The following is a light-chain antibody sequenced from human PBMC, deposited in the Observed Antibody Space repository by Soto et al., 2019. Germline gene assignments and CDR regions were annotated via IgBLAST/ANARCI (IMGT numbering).Light chain of an antibody. Sequence: DIQMTESPSTLSASVGDRVTITCRASQSINSWLAWYQQKPGKAPQILIYDASTLKSGVPSRFSASGSGTEFTLTISSLQPEDFATYFCQHSYNTPPTFGQGTKVDIK. CDR1: QSINSW. V-gene: IGKV1-5*01. CDR3: QHSYNTPPT. CDR2: DAS. J-gene: IGKJ1*01.